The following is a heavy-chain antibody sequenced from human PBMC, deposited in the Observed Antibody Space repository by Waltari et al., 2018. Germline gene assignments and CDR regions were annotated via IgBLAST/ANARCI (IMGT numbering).Heavy chain of an antibody. Sequence: EVQLLESGGDLVQPGGSLRLSCAASGFPFTNYAMIWVRQVPGKGLEWVSSISSSGGGSYYADSVKGRFTISRDNSRGTLSLQMNSLTAEDTAVYYCGKDQENDPSCEVTWGQGTLVTVSS. CDR2: ISSSGGGS. J-gene: IGHJ5*02. V-gene: IGHV3-23*01. CDR3: GKDQENDPSCEVT. CDR1: GFPFTNYA.